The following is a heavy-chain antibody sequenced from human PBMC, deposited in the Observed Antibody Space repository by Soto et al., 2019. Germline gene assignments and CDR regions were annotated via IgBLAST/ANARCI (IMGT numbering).Heavy chain of an antibody. V-gene: IGHV1-18*01. CDR3: ARSGGGYDN. CDR1: GYTFSTYA. CDR2: ISAYNGIT. Sequence: QVRLVQSGIEVKKPGASVKVSCKTSGYTFSTYAISWVRQAPGQGLEWMGWISAYNGITVYAQVFQGRVTMTTNTSTCTAYLELTSLRSDDTAVYYCARSGGGYDNWGQGTLVTVSS. J-gene: IGHJ4*02. D-gene: IGHD3-3*01.